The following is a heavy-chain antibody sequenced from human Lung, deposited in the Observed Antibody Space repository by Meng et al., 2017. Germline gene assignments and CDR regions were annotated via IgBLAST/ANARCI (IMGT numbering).Heavy chain of an antibody. V-gene: IGHV4-34*01. D-gene: IGHD4-11*01. CDR1: GGSFSDYY. J-gene: IGHJ4*02. Sequence: VPLHEWGAGLLNPSGTLSPTCVFSGGSFSDYYWSWIRQPPGKGLEWIGEINHSGSTNYNPSLESRATISVDTSQNNLSLKLSSVTAADSAVYYCARGPTTMAHDFDYWGQGTLVTVSS. CDR3: ARGPTTMAHDFDY. CDR2: INHSGST.